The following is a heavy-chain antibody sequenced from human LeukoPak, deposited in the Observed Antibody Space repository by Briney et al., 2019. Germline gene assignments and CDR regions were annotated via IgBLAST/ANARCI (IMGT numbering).Heavy chain of an antibody. J-gene: IGHJ4*02. CDR1: GYTFTSYD. D-gene: IGHD2-21*01. CDR3: ARGDGRVGYCGGDCYHY. CDR2: MNPNSGNT. Sequence: ASVKVSCKASGYTFTSYDINWVRQATGQGLEWMGWMNPNSGNTGYAQKFQGRVTMTRNTSISTAYMELSSLRSEDTAVYYCARGDGRVGYCGGDCYHYWGQGTLVTVSS. V-gene: IGHV1-8*01.